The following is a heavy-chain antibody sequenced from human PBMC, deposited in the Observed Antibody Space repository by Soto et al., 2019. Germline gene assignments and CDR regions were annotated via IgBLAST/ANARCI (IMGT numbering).Heavy chain of an antibody. J-gene: IGHJ6*02. CDR3: ARDGQYSSSWYYYYGMDV. CDR1: GYTFTGYY. CDR2: INPNSGGT. V-gene: IGHV1-2*04. D-gene: IGHD6-13*01. Sequence: ASVKVSCKASGYTFTGYYMHWVRKAPGQGLEWKGWINPNSGGTNYAQKFQGWVTMTRDTSISTAYMELSRLRSDDTAVYYCARDGQYSSSWYYYYGMDVLGQGTTVTVSS.